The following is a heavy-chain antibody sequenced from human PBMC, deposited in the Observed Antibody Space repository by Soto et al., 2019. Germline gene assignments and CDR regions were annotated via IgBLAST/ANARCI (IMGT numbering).Heavy chain of an antibody. CDR1: GF. D-gene: IGHD3-22*01. Sequence: ASVKVSCKASGFISWVRQAPGQGLEWMVWISTYNGNTNYAQKFQGRVTMTTDTSTSTAYMELRSLRSDDTAVYYCARDRNYYDSSGHAFDIWGQGTMVTVSS. CDR3: ARDRNYYDSSGHAFDI. V-gene: IGHV1-18*01. CDR2: ISTYNGNT. J-gene: IGHJ3*02.